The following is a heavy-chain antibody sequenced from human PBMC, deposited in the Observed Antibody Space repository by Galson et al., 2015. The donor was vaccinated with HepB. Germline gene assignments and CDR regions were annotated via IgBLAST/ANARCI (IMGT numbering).Heavy chain of an antibody. D-gene: IGHD3/OR15-3a*01. CDR1: GFSFSRQS. V-gene: IGHV3-21*01. CDR3: ARRRGLEDAFDI. J-gene: IGHJ3*02. Sequence: SLRLSCAASGFSFSRQSMNWVRQAPGKGLEWVSAISSTSTYIYYADSVKGRYTVSRDNAKNSLYLQMNSLRDEDTAVYYCARRRGLEDAFDIWGQGTMVTVSS. CDR2: ISSTSTYI.